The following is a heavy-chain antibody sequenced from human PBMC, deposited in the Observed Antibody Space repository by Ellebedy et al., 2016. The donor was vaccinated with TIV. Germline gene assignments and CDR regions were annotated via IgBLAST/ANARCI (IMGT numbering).Heavy chain of an antibody. CDR1: GFFFSTYG. V-gene: IGHV3-30*02. CDR3: AREDADGYIGGLVY. D-gene: IGHD3/OR15-3a*01. Sequence: GGSLRLSCAASGFFFSTYGMHWVRQAPGKGLEWVAFIQYDGNTKYYADSVKDRFTISRDNTENTLYLQMSSLRADDTAVYYCAREDADGYIGGLVYWGQGTLVTVSS. CDR2: IQYDGNTK. J-gene: IGHJ4*02.